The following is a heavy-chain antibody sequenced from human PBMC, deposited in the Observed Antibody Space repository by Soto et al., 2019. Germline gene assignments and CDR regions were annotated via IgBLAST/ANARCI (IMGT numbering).Heavy chain of an antibody. CDR2: ISGSGGST. J-gene: IGHJ4*02. D-gene: IGHD3-10*01. Sequence: HPGGSLRLSCAASGFTFSTYAMTWVRQAPGKGLEWVSGISGSGGSTYYADSVKGRFTISRDNSKNTLYLQMNSLRAEDTAVYYCAKRGVVAHIDYWGQGTLVTVSS. V-gene: IGHV3-23*01. CDR1: GFTFSTYA. CDR3: AKRGVVAHIDY.